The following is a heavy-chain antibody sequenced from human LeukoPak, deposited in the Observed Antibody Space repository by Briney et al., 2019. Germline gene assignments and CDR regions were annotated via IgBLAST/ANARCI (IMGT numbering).Heavy chain of an antibody. Sequence: PGGSLRLSCAASGFTFSSYSMKWVRQAPGKGLEWVSSISSSSSYIYYADSVKGRFTISRDNAKNSLFLQMNTLTAEDTAVYYCARGALHVFDYWGQGTPVTVSS. CDR3: ARGALHVFDY. CDR2: ISSSSSYI. J-gene: IGHJ4*02. D-gene: IGHD3-10*02. V-gene: IGHV3-21*01. CDR1: GFTFSSYS.